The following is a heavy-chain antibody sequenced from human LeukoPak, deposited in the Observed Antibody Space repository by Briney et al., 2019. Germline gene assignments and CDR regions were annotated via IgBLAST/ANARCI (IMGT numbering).Heavy chain of an antibody. CDR3: ARHGDSSGRGFDY. CDR2: IYYSGST. J-gene: IGHJ4*02. CDR1: GGSISSYY. V-gene: IGHV4-59*08. D-gene: IGHD3-22*01. Sequence: SETLSLTCTVSGGSISSYYWSWIRQPPGKGLEGIGYIYYSGSTNYNPSLKSRVTISVDTSKNQFSLKLSSVTAADTAVYYCARHGDSSGRGFDYWGQGTLVTVSS.